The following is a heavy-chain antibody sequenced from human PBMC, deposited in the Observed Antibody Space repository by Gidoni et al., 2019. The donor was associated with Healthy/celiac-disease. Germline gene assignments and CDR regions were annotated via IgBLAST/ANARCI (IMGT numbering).Heavy chain of an antibody. V-gene: IGHV4-4*02. D-gene: IGHD2-2*01. J-gene: IGHJ4*02. CDR2: IYHSGST. CDR1: GGSISSSNW. Sequence: QVQLQESGPGLVKPSGTLSLTCAVSGGSISSSNWWSWVRQPPGKGLEWIGEIYHSGSTNYNPSLKSRVTISVDKSKNQFSLKLSSVTAADTAVYYCARDLKEYCSSTSCYADGGIDYWGQGTLVTVSS. CDR3: ARDLKEYCSSTSCYADGGIDY.